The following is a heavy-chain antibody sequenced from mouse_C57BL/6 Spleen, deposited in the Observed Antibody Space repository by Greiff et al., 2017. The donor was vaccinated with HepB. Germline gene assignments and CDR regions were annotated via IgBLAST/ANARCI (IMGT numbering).Heavy chain of an antibody. CDR3: ARHTDDYGYYAMDY. J-gene: IGHJ4*01. D-gene: IGHD2-4*01. Sequence: VKLVESGPGLVAPSQSLSITCTVSGFSLTSYGVHWVRQPPGKGLEWLVVIWSDGSTTYNSALKSRLSISKDNSKSQVFLKMNSLQTDDTAMYYCARHTDDYGYYAMDYWGQGTSVTVSS. CDR1: GFSLTSYG. V-gene: IGHV2-6-1*01. CDR2: IWSDGST.